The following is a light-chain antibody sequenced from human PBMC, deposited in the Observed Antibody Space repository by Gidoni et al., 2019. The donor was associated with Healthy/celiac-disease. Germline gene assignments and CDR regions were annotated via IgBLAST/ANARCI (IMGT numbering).Light chain of an antibody. V-gene: IGKV4-1*01. CDR2: WAA. CDR3: QQYYSTPIT. CDR1: QSVLYSSNNMNY. Sequence: DIVMTQSPDYLAVSLGEMATINCKSSQSVLYSSNNMNYLAWYQQKPGQPPKLLIYWAATRESGVPDRFSGSGSGTDFTLTISSLQAEDVAVYYCQQYYSTPITFGQGTRLEIK. J-gene: IGKJ5*01.